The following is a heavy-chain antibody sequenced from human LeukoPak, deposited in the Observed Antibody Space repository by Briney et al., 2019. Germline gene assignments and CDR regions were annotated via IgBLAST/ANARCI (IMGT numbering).Heavy chain of an antibody. J-gene: IGHJ4*02. CDR1: GFTFSSYG. CDR3: AKRDGYNFRPDY. Sequence: GGSLRLSCAASGFTFSSYGMHWVRQAPGKGLEWVAVISYDGSNKYYADSVKGRFTISRDNSKNTLYLQMNSLRAEDTAVYYCAKRDGYNFRPDYWGQETLVTVSS. CDR2: ISYDGSNK. D-gene: IGHD5-12*01. V-gene: IGHV3-30*18.